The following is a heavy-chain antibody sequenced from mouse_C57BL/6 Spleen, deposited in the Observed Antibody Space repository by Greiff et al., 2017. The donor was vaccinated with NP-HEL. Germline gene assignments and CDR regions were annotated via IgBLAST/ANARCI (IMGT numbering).Heavy chain of an antibody. J-gene: IGHJ3*01. Sequence: EVKLMESGAELVKPGASVKLSCTASGFNIKDYYMHWVKQRTEQGLEWIGRIDPEDGETKYAPKFQGKATITADTSSNTAYLQLSSLTSEDTAVYYCAMPLYGSSWFAYWGQGTLVTVSA. CDR3: AMPLYGSSWFAY. CDR2: IDPEDGET. D-gene: IGHD1-1*01. V-gene: IGHV14-2*01. CDR1: GFNIKDYY.